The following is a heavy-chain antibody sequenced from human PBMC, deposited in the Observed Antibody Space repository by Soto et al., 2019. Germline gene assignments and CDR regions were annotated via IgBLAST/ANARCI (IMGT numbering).Heavy chain of an antibody. D-gene: IGHD6-19*01. Sequence: EVQLLESGGGLVQPGGSLRLSCAASGFTFSSYAMSWVRQAPGQGLEWFSAISGSGGSTYYADSVKGRFTISRDNSKTTLYLQMNSLRAEDTAVYYCAKDSWLFGSGGYYFDYWGQGTLVTVSS. V-gene: IGHV3-23*01. CDR2: ISGSGGST. CDR1: GFTFSSYA. CDR3: AKDSWLFGSGGYYFDY. J-gene: IGHJ4*01.